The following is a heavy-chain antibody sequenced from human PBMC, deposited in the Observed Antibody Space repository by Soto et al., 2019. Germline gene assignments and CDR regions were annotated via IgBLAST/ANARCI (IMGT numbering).Heavy chain of an antibody. V-gene: IGHV3-30*03. D-gene: IGHD2-8*01. CDR2: ISRDGSNK. J-gene: IGHJ4*02. Sequence: PGGSLRLSCAASGFTVSSKYMNWVRQAPGEGLEWVAVISRDGSNKYYGDSVKGRFTVSRDNSNNTLYLSMTSLRPDDTAVFYCARSRNGAVPDSINFWGQGTLVTVSS. CDR1: GFTVSSKY. CDR3: ARSRNGAVPDSINF.